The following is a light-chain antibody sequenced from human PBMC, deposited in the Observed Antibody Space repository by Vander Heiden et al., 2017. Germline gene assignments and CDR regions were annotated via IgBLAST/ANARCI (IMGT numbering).Light chain of an antibody. CDR1: HYISSY. V-gene: IGKV1-39*01. CDR2: DAS. J-gene: IGKJ2*01. Sequence: IQVTQSPSSLSLSVGDTASLTCRAGHYISSYLESNQQKTGKAPKLLIFDASRLQSGVPSRLSGSGAGTDFTLTISSLQPEDFATYFCQKSYSSPYTFGQGTKLEIK. CDR3: QKSYSSPYT.